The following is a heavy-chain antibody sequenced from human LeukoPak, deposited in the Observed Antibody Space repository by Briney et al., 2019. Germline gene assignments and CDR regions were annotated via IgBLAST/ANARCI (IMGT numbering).Heavy chain of an antibody. D-gene: IGHD6-6*01. CDR2: ISYDGSNK. CDR1: GFTFSSYA. Sequence: PGGSLRLSCAASGFTFSSYAMHWVRQAPGKGLEWVAVISYDGSNKYYADSVKGRFTISRDNSKNTLYLQMNSLRAEDTAVYYCARDRLRFGSSSCFDYWGQGTLVTVSS. V-gene: IGHV3-30*01. CDR3: ARDRLRFGSSSCFDY. J-gene: IGHJ4*02.